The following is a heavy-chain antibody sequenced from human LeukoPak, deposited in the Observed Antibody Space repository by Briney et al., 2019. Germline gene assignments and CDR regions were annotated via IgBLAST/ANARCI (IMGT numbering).Heavy chain of an antibody. D-gene: IGHD3-22*01. J-gene: IGHJ4*02. V-gene: IGHV5-10-1*01. CDR1: GYSFTSYW. Sequence: GESLKISCRGSGYSFTSYWISWVRQMPEKGLEWMGRIDPSDSYTTYSPSFQGHVTISADKSISTAYLQWSSLKASDTAMYYCARPDSSNWHPLNYWGQGTLVTVSS. CDR3: ARPDSSNWHPLNY. CDR2: IDPSDSYT.